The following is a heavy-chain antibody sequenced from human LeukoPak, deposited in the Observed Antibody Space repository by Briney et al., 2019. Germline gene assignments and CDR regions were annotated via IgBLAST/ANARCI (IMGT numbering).Heavy chain of an antibody. CDR3: ARDGINYDILTGYSPIDAFDI. Sequence: GGSLRLSCAASGFTFSSYWMSWVRQAPGKGLEWVANIKQDGSEKYYVDSVKGRFTISRDNAKNSLYLQMNSLRAEDTAVYYCARDGINYDILTGYSPIDAFDIWGQGTMVIVSS. D-gene: IGHD3-9*01. CDR2: IKQDGSEK. V-gene: IGHV3-7*01. CDR1: GFTFSSYW. J-gene: IGHJ3*02.